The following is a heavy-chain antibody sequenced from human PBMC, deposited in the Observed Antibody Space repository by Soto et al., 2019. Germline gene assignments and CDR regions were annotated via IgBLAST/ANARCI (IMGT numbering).Heavy chain of an antibody. CDR3: ATDRWRGIAATIPYYFDY. J-gene: IGHJ4*02. Sequence: EVQLVESGGGLVKPGGSLRLSCATSGFSFSDYTMNWVRQAPGTGLEWVSFISSSSTYIYYADSVKGRFTISRDNAKKSLYLQMNSLRAEDTAVYYCATDRWRGIAATIPYYFDYWGPGTLVTVS. CDR2: ISSSSTYI. V-gene: IGHV3-21*01. CDR1: GFSFSDYT. D-gene: IGHD5-12*01.